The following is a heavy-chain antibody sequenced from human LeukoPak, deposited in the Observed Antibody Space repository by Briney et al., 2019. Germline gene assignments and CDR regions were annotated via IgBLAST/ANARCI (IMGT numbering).Heavy chain of an antibody. J-gene: IGHJ6*02. CDR2: ISYDGSNK. CDR1: GFTFSSYA. Sequence: GGSLRLSCAASGFTFSSYAMHWVRQAPGKGLEWVAVISYDGSNKYYADSVKGRFTISRDNSKNTLYLQMNSLRAEDTAVYYCARDLLQYDYVWGSYRATYYYYGMDVWGQGTTVTVSS. D-gene: IGHD3-16*02. CDR3: ARDLLQYDYVWGSYRATYYYYGMDV. V-gene: IGHV3-30-3*01.